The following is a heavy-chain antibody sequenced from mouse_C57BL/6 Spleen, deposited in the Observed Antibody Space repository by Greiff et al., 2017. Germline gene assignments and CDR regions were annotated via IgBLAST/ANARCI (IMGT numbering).Heavy chain of an antibody. Sequence: VQLQEPGPELVKPGASVKLSCKASGYAFSSSWMNWVKQRPGQGLEWIGRIYPGDGDTNYNGKFKGKATLTADKSSSTAYMQLSSLTSEDSAVYFCARGGNLDYWGQGTTLTVSS. D-gene: IGHD2-1*01. CDR3: ARGGNLDY. CDR2: IYPGDGDT. CDR1: GYAFSSSW. J-gene: IGHJ2*01. V-gene: IGHV1-82*01.